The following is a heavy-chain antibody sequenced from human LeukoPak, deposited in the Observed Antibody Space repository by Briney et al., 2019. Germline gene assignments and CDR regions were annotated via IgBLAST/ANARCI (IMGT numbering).Heavy chain of an antibody. CDR2: ISGSDGST. CDR1: GFTFSSYA. D-gene: IGHD6-13*01. J-gene: IGHJ4*02. Sequence: GGSLRLSCAASGFTFSSYAMSWVRQAPGKGLEWVSAISGSDGSTYYADSVKGRFTISRDNSKNTLYLQMNSLRAEDTAVYYCAKEKDIAAAGPTPFDYWGQGTLVTVSS. CDR3: AKEKDIAAAGPTPFDY. V-gene: IGHV3-23*01.